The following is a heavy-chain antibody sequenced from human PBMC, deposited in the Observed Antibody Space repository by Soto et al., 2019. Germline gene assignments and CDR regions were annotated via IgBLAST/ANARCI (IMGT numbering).Heavy chain of an antibody. CDR3: ARMGYDSSGYYSSSYWYFDL. J-gene: IGHJ2*01. V-gene: IGHV1-69*02. Sequence: QVQLVQSGAEVKKPGSSVKVSCKASGGTFSSYTISWVRQAPGQGLEWMGRIIPILGIANYAQKFQGRVTITADKSTSTADLELSSLRSEDTAVYYCARMGYDSSGYYSSSYWYFDLWGRGTLVTVSS. D-gene: IGHD3-22*01. CDR1: GGTFSSYT. CDR2: IIPILGIA.